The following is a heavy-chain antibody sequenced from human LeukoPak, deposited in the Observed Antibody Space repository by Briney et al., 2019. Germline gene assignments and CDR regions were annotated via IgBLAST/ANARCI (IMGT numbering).Heavy chain of an antibody. CDR3: ARAGATGKDPFDY. CDR2: INHSGST. D-gene: IGHD1-26*01. CDR1: GGSISSYY. V-gene: IGHV4-34*01. J-gene: IGHJ4*02. Sequence: SETLSLTCTVSGGSISSYYWSWIRQPPGKGLEWIGEINHSGSTNYNPSLKSRVTISVDTSKNQFSLKLSSVTAADTAVYYCARAGATGKDPFDYWGQGTLVTVSS.